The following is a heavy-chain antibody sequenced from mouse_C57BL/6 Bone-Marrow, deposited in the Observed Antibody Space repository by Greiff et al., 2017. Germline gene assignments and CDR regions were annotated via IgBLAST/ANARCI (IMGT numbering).Heavy chain of an antibody. V-gene: IGHV1-82*01. CDR2: IYPGDGDT. D-gene: IGHD2-2*01. CDR3: ARDGMVTTNAMDY. Sequence: VQLQESGPELVKPGASVKISCKASGYAFSSSWMNWVKQRPGKGLEWIGRIYPGDGDTNYNGKFKGKATLTADKSSSTAYMQLSSLTSEDSAVYFCARDGMVTTNAMDYWGQGTSVTVSS. J-gene: IGHJ4*01. CDR1: GYAFSSSW.